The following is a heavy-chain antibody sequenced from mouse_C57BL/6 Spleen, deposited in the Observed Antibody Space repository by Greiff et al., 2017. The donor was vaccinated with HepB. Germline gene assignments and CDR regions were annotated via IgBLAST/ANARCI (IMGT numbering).Heavy chain of an antibody. CDR1: GYAFSSYW. CDR3: ARSAYYSNYFDY. D-gene: IGHD2-5*01. CDR2: IYPGDGDT. J-gene: IGHJ2*01. Sequence: VQLQQSGAELVKPGASVKISCKASGYAFSSYWMNWVKQRPGKGLEWIGQIYPGDGDTNYHGKFKGKATLTADKSPSTAYMQLSSLTSEDSAVYFCARSAYYSNYFDYWGQGTTLTVSS. V-gene: IGHV1-80*01.